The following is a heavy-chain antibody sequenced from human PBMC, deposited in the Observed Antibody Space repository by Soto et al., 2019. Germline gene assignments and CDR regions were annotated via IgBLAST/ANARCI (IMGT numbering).Heavy chain of an antibody. CDR3: ARGSSIAGLYYGMDV. CDR1: GGSISSGGYY. CDR2: NFYSGIT. V-gene: IGHV4-31*03. J-gene: IGHJ6*02. D-gene: IGHD6-6*01. Sequence: QVQLQESGPGLVKPSQTLSLTCTVSGGSISSGGYYWTRIRQHPGKGLEWIGYNFYSGITYYNPSLKLRVALSLDTSKNQFSLKLSSVTAADTAVYYCARGSSIAGLYYGMDVWGQGTTVTVSS.